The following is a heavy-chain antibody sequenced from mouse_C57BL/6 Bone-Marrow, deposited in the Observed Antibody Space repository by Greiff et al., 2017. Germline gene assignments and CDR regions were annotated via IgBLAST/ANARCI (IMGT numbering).Heavy chain of an antibody. CDR1: GYTFTSYW. V-gene: IGHV1-64*01. Sequence: QVQLKQPGAELVKPGASVKLSCKASGYTFTSYWMHWVKQRPGQGLEWIGMIHPNSGSTNYNEKFKSKATLTVDKSSSTAYMQLSSLSSEDSAVYYCARRGYYSNFPYAMDYWGQGTSVTVSS. CDR2: IHPNSGST. CDR3: ARRGYYSNFPYAMDY. J-gene: IGHJ4*01. D-gene: IGHD2-5*01.